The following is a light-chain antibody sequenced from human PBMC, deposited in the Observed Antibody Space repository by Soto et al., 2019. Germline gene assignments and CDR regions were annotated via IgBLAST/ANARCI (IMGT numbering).Light chain of an antibody. V-gene: IGKV3-15*01. CDR1: QSVGNN. Sequence: EIVMTQSPATLSVSPGERATLSCRASQSVGNNLAWYQQKPGQALRLLIYGASTRATGIPARFSGSGSGTEFTLTISSLQSEDFAVYYCQQYNNWHFTFGPGTKVDIK. J-gene: IGKJ3*01. CDR2: GAS. CDR3: QQYNNWHFT.